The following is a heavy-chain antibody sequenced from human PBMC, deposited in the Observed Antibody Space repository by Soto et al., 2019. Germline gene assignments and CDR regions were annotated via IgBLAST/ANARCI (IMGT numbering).Heavy chain of an antibody. J-gene: IGHJ5*02. V-gene: IGHV3-23*01. D-gene: IGHD3-9*01. Sequence: GTLRLSCAASGFTVSSYAMSWVRQAPGKGLEWVSSISGIGCSTYYADSVKGRFTISRDNYKNTLYLQMNSLRAEDTAVYYCAKDEGVLRYLDWFHNWFDPWGQGTLVTVSS. CDR1: GFTVSSYA. CDR3: AKDEGVLRYLDWFHNWFDP. CDR2: ISGIGCST.